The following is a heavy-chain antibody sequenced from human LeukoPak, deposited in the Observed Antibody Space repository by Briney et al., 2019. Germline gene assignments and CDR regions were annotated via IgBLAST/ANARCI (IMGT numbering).Heavy chain of an antibody. CDR3: ARVGRGYSYGYAY. CDR1: GGSISSYY. J-gene: IGHJ4*02. CDR2: IHYTGKN. D-gene: IGHD5-18*01. V-gene: IGHV4-59*12. Sequence: PSETLSLTCTVSGGSISSYYWSWIRQPPGKGLEWIGYIHYTGKNFYNPSLKSRITMSVDTSKSQFSLKLSSVTAADTAVYYCARVGRGYSYGYAYWGQGTLVTVSS.